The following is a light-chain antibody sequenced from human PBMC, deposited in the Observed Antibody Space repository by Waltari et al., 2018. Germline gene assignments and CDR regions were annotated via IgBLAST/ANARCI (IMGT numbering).Light chain of an antibody. V-gene: IGKV1-33*01. CDR2: DVS. CDR3: QQYEDVPYT. Sequence: DIQMPQSPSSLSASVGDRVTITCQASQDISSYLNWYQQRPGKAPKLLIYDVSNLESGVPSRFSGGGSGTDFSFTISSLQSEDIATYYCQQYEDVPYTFGQGTKLMIK. CDR1: QDISSY. J-gene: IGKJ2*01.